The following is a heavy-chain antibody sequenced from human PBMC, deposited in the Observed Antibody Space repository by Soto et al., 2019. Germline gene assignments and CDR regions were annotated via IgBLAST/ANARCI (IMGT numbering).Heavy chain of an antibody. V-gene: IGHV1-24*01. CDR2: FDPEDGET. J-gene: IGHJ3*02. CDR3: ATIAAGEDDYGGNRRPWDI. CDR1: GYTLTELS. D-gene: IGHD4-17*01. Sequence: QVQLVQSGAEVKKPGASVKVSCKVSGYTLTELSMHWVRQAPGKGLEWMGGFDPEDGETIYAQKFQGRVTMTEDTSTDTAYMELSSLRSEDTAVYYCATIAAGEDDYGGNRRPWDIWGQGTMVTVSS.